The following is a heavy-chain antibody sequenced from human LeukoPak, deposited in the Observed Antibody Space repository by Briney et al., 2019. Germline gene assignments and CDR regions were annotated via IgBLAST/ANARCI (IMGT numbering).Heavy chain of an antibody. J-gene: IGHJ5*02. Sequence: PGGSLRLSCAASGFTFSSYAMHWVRQAPGKGLEWVAVISYDGSNKYYADSVKGRFTISRDNSKNTLYLQMNSLRAEDTAVYYCARGRNYGDYVSWGQGTLVTVSS. D-gene: IGHD4-17*01. CDR3: ARGRNYGDYVS. V-gene: IGHV3-30-3*01. CDR2: ISYDGSNK. CDR1: GFTFSSYA.